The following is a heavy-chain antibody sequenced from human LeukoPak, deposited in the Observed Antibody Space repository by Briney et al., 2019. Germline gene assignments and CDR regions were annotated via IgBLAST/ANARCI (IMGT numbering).Heavy chain of an antibody. D-gene: IGHD2-21*02. CDR1: GFTFSSYS. CDR2: ISSSSSYI. Sequence: GGSLRLSCAASGFTFSSYSMNWVRQAPGKGLEWVSSISSSSSYIYYADSVKGRFTISRDNAKNSLYLQMNSLRTEDTAVYYCARARGGDDIDYWGQGTLVTVSS. CDR3: ARARGGDDIDY. J-gene: IGHJ4*02. V-gene: IGHV3-21*01.